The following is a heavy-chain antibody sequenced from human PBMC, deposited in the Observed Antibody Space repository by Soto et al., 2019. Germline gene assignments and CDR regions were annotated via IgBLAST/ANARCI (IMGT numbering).Heavy chain of an antibody. CDR1: GYTFTSYY. Sequence: ASVKVSCKASGYTFTSYYMHWVRQAPGQGLEWMGIINPSGGSTSYAQKFQGRVTMTRDTSTSTVYMELSRLRSEDTAVYYCARASAAGPYYYYYGMDVWGQGTTVTVSS. D-gene: IGHD6-13*01. CDR3: ARASAAGPYYYYYGMDV. J-gene: IGHJ6*02. V-gene: IGHV1-46*01. CDR2: INPSGGST.